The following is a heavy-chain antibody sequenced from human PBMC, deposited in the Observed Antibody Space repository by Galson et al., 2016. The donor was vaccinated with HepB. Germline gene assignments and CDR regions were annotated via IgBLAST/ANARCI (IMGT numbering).Heavy chain of an antibody. CDR1: GYTFTNYW. CDR2: VYPGDSDT. Sequence: QSGAEVKKPGESLRISCMGAGYTFTNYWIGWVRQMPGKGLEWMAMVYPGDSDTRYSPAFQGQVTISADKYMSTAYLQWSSLKASDTAMYYCASRGIGVAGRGGIDYWGQGTLITVSS. V-gene: IGHV5-51*01. CDR3: ASRGIGVAGRGGIDY. J-gene: IGHJ4*02. D-gene: IGHD6-19*01.